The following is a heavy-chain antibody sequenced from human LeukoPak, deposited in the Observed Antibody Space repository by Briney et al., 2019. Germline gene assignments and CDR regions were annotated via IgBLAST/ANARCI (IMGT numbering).Heavy chain of an antibody. CDR2: IYYSGST. Sequence: KPSETLSLTCTVSGGSISSYYWSWIRQPPGKGLEWIGYIYYSGSTNYNLSLKSRVTISVDTSKNQFSLKLSSVTAADTAVYYCAGIAAAGTGWFDPWGQGTLVTVSS. CDR3: AGIAAAGTGWFDP. V-gene: IGHV4-59*12. CDR1: GGSISSYY. D-gene: IGHD6-13*01. J-gene: IGHJ5*02.